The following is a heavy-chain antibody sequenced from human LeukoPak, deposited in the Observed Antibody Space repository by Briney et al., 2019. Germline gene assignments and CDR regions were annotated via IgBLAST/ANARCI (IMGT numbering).Heavy chain of an antibody. Sequence: GGSLRLSCAASGFTFSSMNWVRQAPEKGLEWVSYISSSSSTIYYADSAKGRFTISRDNAKNSLYLQMNSLRAEDTAVYYCARACYYDSSGYCHDAFDIWGQGTMVTVSS. CDR3: ARACYYDSSGYCHDAFDI. CDR1: GFTFSS. CDR2: ISSSSSTI. J-gene: IGHJ3*02. V-gene: IGHV3-48*01. D-gene: IGHD3-22*01.